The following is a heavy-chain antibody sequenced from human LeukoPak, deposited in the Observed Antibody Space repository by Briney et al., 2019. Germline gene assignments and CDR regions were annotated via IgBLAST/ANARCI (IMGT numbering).Heavy chain of an antibody. J-gene: IGHJ6*02. Sequence: SETLSLTCTVSGGSINSSNYNWGWIRQPPRRGPEWLASVYYSGLTYYNSSLKSRVSISVDTSKNQFSLKLSSVTAADTAVYYCAREGRLELGNYYYYGMDVWGQGTTVTVSS. CDR1: GGSINSSNYN. D-gene: IGHD3-3*02. V-gene: IGHV4-39*07. CDR2: VYYSGLT. CDR3: AREGRLELGNYYYYGMDV.